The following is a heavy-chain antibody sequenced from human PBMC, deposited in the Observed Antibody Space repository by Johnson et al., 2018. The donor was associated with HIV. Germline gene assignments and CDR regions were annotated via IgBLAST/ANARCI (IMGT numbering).Heavy chain of an antibody. CDR3: AKDDNLGVWYSDAFDV. CDR2: IRYDGTNK. D-gene: IGHD6-19*01. V-gene: IGHV3-30*02. CDR1: EFTFSSYD. Sequence: QVQLVESGGGLVQPGRSLKLSCAASEFTFSSYDMHWVRQAPGKGLEWVTFIRYDGTNKYYADSVKGRFTISRDNSKNTLYLQMNSLRAEDTAVYYCAKDDNLGVWYSDAFDVWGQGTVVTVSS. J-gene: IGHJ3*01.